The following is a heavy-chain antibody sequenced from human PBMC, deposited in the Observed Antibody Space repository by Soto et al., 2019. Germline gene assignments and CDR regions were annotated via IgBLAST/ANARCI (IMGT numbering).Heavy chain of an antibody. J-gene: IGHJ6*02. CDR3: AKSPDFYYYGMDV. CDR1: GFTFSAYA. V-gene: IGHV3-23*01. Sequence: GGSLRLSCAASGFTFSAYAMTWVRQAPGKGLEWVSSISGGGLNTYYADSVKGRFTISRDNSKNTVSLQMNSLRADDTAAYYCAKSPDFYYYGMDVWGQGTTVTVSS. CDR2: ISGGGLNT.